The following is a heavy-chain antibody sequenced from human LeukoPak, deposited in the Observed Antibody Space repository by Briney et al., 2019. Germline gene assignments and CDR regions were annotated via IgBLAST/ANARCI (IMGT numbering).Heavy chain of an antibody. J-gene: IGHJ4*02. Sequence: ASVKGSCKASGYTFTSYYMHWVRQAPGQGLEWRGIINPSGGSTSYAQKFQGRVTMTRDMSTSTVYMELSSLRSEDTAMYYCAREIGPRQLHLWGSAFDYWGQGTLVTVSS. D-gene: IGHD5-18*01. V-gene: IGHV1-46*01. CDR1: GYTFTSYY. CDR3: AREIGPRQLHLWGSAFDY. CDR2: INPSGGST.